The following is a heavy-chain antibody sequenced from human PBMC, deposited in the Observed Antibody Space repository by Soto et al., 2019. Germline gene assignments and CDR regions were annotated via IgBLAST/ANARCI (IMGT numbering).Heavy chain of an antibody. V-gene: IGHV3-23*01. CDR3: AKEPDL. J-gene: IGHJ5*02. CDR1: GFTFSSYA. CDR2: ITSGCRT. Sequence: EVQLLESGGDLVQPGESLTLSCAASGFTFSSYAMSWVRQAPGKGLEWVSGITSGCRTYYADSVKGRFTISRDYSKNTVYIEMNSLRDEDTAVYYCAKEPDLGGQGTLVTDSS.